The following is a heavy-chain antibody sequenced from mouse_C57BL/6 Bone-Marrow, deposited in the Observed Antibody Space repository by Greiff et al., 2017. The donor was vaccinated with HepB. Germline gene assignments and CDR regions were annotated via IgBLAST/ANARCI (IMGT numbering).Heavy chain of an antibody. CDR2: IDPENGDT. D-gene: IGHD1-1*01. V-gene: IGHV14-4*01. CDR1: GFNIKDDY. Sequence: VQLQQSGAELVRPGASVKLSCTASGFNIKDDYMHWVKQRPEQGLEWIGWIDPENGDTEYASKFQGKATITADTSSNTAYLQLSSLTSEDTAVYYCTTKVVEDWGQGTTLTVSS. CDR3: TTKVVED. J-gene: IGHJ2*01.